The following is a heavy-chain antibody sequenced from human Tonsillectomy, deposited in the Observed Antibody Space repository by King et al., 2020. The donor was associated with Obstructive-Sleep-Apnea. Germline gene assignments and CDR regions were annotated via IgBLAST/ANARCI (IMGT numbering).Heavy chain of an antibody. CDR1: GFTFISYA. Sequence: DVQLVESGGGLVQPGGSLRLSCAASGFTFISYAMSWVRQAPGKGREWVSAIIGSGGSTSYADSVKGRFTISRENSKNTLYLQMNSLRAEDTAVYYCAKRGGIQLWSEFDYWGQGTLVTVSS. V-gene: IGHV3-23*04. CDR2: IIGSGGST. D-gene: IGHD5-18*01. CDR3: AKRGGIQLWSEFDY. J-gene: IGHJ4*02.